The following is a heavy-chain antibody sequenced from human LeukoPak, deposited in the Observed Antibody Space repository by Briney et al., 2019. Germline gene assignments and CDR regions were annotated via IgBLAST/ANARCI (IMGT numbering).Heavy chain of an antibody. CDR3: TRDDSPGPN. J-gene: IGHJ4*02. CDR1: GFNFGDNS. CDR2: IRSKKYGATT. Sequence: QPGRSLRLSCTTSGFNFGDNSMSWVRQAPGRGLDWVGLIRSKKYGATTEYAASVKARFTISTDDSKSIAYLQMNSLTTEDTAVYYCTRDDSPGPNWGQGTLVTVSS. D-gene: IGHD2-15*01. V-gene: IGHV3-49*04.